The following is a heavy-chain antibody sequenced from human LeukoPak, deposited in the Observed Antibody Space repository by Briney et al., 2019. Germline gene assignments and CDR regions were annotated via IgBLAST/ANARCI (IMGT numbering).Heavy chain of an antibody. CDR3: ARSSEGRYYYDSSGYSYYYYYMDV. D-gene: IGHD3-22*01. CDR2: IYYSGST. Sequence: SETLSLTCTVSGGSISRSSYYWGWIRQPPGKGLEYIGNIYYSGSTDYNPSLKSRVTISVDTSKNQFSLKLKSVTAADTAVYYCARSSEGRYYYDSSGYSYYYYYMDVWGKGTTGTISS. J-gene: IGHJ6*03. V-gene: IGHV4-39*07. CDR1: GGSISRSSYY.